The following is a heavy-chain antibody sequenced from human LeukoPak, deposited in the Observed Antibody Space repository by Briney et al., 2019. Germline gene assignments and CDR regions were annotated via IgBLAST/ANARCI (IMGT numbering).Heavy chain of an antibody. CDR2: ISWKSGNI. V-gene: IGHV3-9*01. CDR3: AKDAWRRVFYYGMDV. CDR1: GFPLGDYA. D-gene: IGHD5-12*01. J-gene: IGHJ6*02. Sequence: GESLRLSCEASGFPLGDYAMYWVRHAPGKGQERGSGISWKSGNIGYADAAKRRFTISRDDAKTSLYLEMNSLRAEGTALYFCAKDAWRRVFYYGMDVWGQGTTGAVS.